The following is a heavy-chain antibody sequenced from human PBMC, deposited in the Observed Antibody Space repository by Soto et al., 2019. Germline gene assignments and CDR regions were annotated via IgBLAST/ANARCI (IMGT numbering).Heavy chain of an antibody. CDR1: GFTFSTYA. D-gene: IGHD4-17*01. CDR2: ISGSGGRT. CDR3: AREGSVNTYWYLDL. Sequence: EVQLLQSGGGLVQPGGSLRLSCAASGFTFSTYAMNWVRQAPGKGLEWVSGISGSGGRTLYANSVKGRFTISGDNSKDTLNLQMNSLRDEDTAVYYCAREGSVNTYWYLDLWGRGTLATVSS. V-gene: IGHV3-23*01. J-gene: IGHJ2*01.